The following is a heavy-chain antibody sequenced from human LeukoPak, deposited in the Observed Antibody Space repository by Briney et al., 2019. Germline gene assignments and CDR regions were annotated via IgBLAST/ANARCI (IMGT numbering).Heavy chain of an antibody. CDR3: ARRRIDPGNWLDP. Sequence: GRSLRLSCAASGFTFSSYGMHWVRQAPGKGLEWVSIISYDGNYKYYADSVKGRFTISRDNSKNTLYLQLNSLRAEDTALYYCARRRIDPGNWLDPWGQGTLVTVSS. D-gene: IGHD2/OR15-2a*01. V-gene: IGHV3-30*03. CDR2: ISYDGNYK. J-gene: IGHJ5*02. CDR1: GFTFSSYG.